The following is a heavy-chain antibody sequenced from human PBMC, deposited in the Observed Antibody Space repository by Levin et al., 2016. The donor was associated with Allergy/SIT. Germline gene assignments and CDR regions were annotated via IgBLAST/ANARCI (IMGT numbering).Heavy chain of an antibody. CDR3: ASRYSSGWLAGNYFDY. CDR1: GYSISSGYY. CDR2: IYHSGST. D-gene: IGHD6-19*01. J-gene: IGHJ4*02. Sequence: SETLSLTCAVSGYSISSGYYWGWIRQPPGKGLEWIGSIYHSGSTYYNPSLKSRVTISVDTSKNQFSLKLSSVTAADTAVYYCASRYSSGWLAGNYFDYWGQGTLVTVSS. V-gene: IGHV4-38-2*01.